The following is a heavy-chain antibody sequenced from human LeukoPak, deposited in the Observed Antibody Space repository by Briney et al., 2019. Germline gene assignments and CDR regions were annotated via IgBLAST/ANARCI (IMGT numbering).Heavy chain of an antibody. CDR1: GVTFSSYW. D-gene: IGHD3-9*01. J-gene: IGHJ6*03. V-gene: IGHV3-7*01. CDR2: IKQDGSEQ. CDR3: ARDPLTLYNYYMDV. Sequence: GGSLTLSCAASGVTFSSYWMRWVRPVPGKGLEWVAKIKQDGSEQYYVDSVKGRFTISRDNAKNSLYLQINSLRAEDTAVYYCARDPLTLYNYYMDVWGKATTVTVSS.